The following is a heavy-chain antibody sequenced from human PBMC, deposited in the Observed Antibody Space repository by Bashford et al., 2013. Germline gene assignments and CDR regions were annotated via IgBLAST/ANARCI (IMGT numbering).Heavy chain of an antibody. CDR1: GYSFIHYY. CDR2: ISPNSGGT. Sequence: ASVKVSCKSSGYSFIHYYMHWVRQAPGQGLEWMGWISPNSGGTNYAQKFQGRVTMTRDTSISTAYMELSRLRSDDTAVFYCARGDSVYSYDSSGHSHWGQGTLVTVSS. J-gene: IGHJ1*01. D-gene: IGHD3-22*01. V-gene: IGHV1-2*02. CDR3: ARGDSVYSYDSSGHSH.